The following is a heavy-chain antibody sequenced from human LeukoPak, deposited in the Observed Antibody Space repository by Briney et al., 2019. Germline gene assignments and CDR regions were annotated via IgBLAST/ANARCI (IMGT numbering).Heavy chain of an antibody. J-gene: IGHJ6*04. V-gene: IGHV1-58*01. CDR1: GFTFTSSA. CDR3: AAVFAAAGTYYYYYGMDV. D-gene: IGHD6-13*01. Sequence: GTSVKVSCEASGFTFTSSAVQWVRQARGQRLEWIGWIVVGSGNTNYAQKFQERVTITRDMSTSTAYMELSSLRSEDTAVYYCAAVFAAAGTYYYYYGMDVWGKGTTVTVSS. CDR2: IVVGSGNT.